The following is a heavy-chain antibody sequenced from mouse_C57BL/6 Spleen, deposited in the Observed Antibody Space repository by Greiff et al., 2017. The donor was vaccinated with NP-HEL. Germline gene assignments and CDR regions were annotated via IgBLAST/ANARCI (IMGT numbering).Heavy chain of an antibody. CDR2: ISSGGDYI. D-gene: IGHD3-3*01. Sequence: EVKLMESGEGLVKPGGSLKLSCAASGFTFSSYAMSWVRQTPEKRLEWVAYISSGGDYIYYAETVKGRFTISRDNARNTLYLQMSSLKSEDTAMYYCTRGLVHWSFDVWGTGTTVTVSS. CDR1: GFTFSSYA. J-gene: IGHJ1*03. CDR3: TRGLVHWSFDV. V-gene: IGHV5-9-1*02.